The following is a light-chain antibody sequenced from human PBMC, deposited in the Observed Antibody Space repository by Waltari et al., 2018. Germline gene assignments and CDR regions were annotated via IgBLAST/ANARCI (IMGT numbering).Light chain of an antibody. CDR2: DAS. V-gene: IGKV3-20*01. CDR1: QRISQY. J-gene: IGKJ1*01. Sequence: EIMLTQSPGPLSLSPGERATLSCRASQRISQYLAWYQQKPGQAPRHLIYDASIRATGIPDRFSGSGYGTDFSLTISRLEPEDYAVYYGQKYGSLPATFGRGTKVEIK. CDR3: QKYGSLPAT.